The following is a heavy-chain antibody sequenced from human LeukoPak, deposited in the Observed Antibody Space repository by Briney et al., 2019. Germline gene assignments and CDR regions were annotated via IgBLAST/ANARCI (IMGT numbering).Heavy chain of an antibody. CDR2: IYYSGST. J-gene: IGHJ3*02. Sequence: SQTLSLTCTVSGGSISSGGYYWSWIRQHPGTGLEWIGYIYYSGSTYYNPSLKSRVTISVDTSKNQFSLKLSSVTAADTAVYYCARVRQWVDAFDIWGQGTMVTVSS. D-gene: IGHD6-19*01. V-gene: IGHV4-31*03. CDR1: GGSISSGGYY. CDR3: ARVRQWVDAFDI.